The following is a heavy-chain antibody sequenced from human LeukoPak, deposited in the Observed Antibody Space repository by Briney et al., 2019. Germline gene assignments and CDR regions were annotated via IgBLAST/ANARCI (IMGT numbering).Heavy chain of an antibody. J-gene: IGHJ4*02. CDR1: GFTFGSYT. CDR2: ISGSSSYK. V-gene: IGHV3-21*01. Sequence: GGSLRLSCAASGFTFGSYTLNWVRQAPGKGLEWVSSISGSSSYKYYADSVKGRFTISRDNAKNSLYLQMNSLRAEDTAVYYCARAPGYSSGWSYFDFWGQGTLVTVSS. CDR3: ARAPGYSSGWSYFDF. D-gene: IGHD6-19*01.